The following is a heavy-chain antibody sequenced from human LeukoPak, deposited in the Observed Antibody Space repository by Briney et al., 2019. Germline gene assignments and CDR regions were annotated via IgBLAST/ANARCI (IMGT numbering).Heavy chain of an antibody. CDR3: ARQGYPYGSDHPFDY. CDR2: IYYSGST. J-gene: IGHJ4*02. D-gene: IGHD3-10*01. CDR1: GGSISGYY. Sequence: SETLSLTCTVSGGSISGYYWSWIRQPPGKGLEWIGYIYYSGSTNYNPSLKSRVTISVDTSKNQFSLKLSSVTAADTAVYYCARQGYPYGSDHPFDYWGQGTLVTVSS. V-gene: IGHV4-59*08.